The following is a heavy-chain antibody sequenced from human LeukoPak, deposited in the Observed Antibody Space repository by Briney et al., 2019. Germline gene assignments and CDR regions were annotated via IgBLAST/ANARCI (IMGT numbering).Heavy chain of an antibody. Sequence: GGSLRLSCAASGFTFSDFWMSWVRQAPGQGLEWVADINQDESVKSYVDSMRGRFTISRDNAENSLYMQMNNLRADDTALYYCARESRPEGRLIDIDFWGQGTLVTVSS. CDR2: INQDESVK. V-gene: IGHV3-7*01. CDR1: GFTFSDFW. J-gene: IGHJ4*02. D-gene: IGHD1-1*01. CDR3: ARESRPEGRLIDIDF.